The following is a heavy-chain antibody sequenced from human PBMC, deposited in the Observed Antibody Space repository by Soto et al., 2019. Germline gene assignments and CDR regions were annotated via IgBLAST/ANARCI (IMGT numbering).Heavy chain of an antibody. V-gene: IGHV4-31*03. D-gene: IGHD3-10*01. CDR1: GGSISSCGYY. CDR2: SYSRRST. J-gene: IGHJ5*02. CDR3: ASGSGSYYSWFDP. Sequence: QVQLQESGPGLVKPSQTLSLTCTVSGGSISSCGYYWSWIRQHPVKGLVWIGYSYSRRSTYYDPTLKRRITISVDTSKNQFSLKLSSVTAADTAVHYCASGSGSYYSWFDPWGQGTLVTVSS.